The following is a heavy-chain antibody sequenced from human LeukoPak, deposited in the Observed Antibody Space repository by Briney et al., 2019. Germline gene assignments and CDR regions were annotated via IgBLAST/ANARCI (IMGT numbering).Heavy chain of an antibody. D-gene: IGHD5-18*01. CDR2: INPNSGGT. V-gene: IGHV1-2*02. J-gene: IGHJ4*02. CDR3: ARASRGSAMVENDY. Sequence: ASVNVSCKASGYTFTGYYMHWVRQAPGQGPEWMGWINPNSGGTNYAQKFQGRVTMTRDTSISTAYMELSRLRSDDTAVYYCARASRGSAMVENDYWGQGTLVTVSS. CDR1: GYTFTGYY.